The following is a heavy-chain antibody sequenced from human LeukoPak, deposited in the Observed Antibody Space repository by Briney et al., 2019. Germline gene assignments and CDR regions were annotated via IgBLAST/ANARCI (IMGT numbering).Heavy chain of an antibody. V-gene: IGHV3-48*01. J-gene: IGHJ3*01. CDR1: GFTFSSYS. CDR2: ISSSSSTI. CDR3: ARDRWELLAFDV. Sequence: PGGSLRLSCAASGFTFSSYSMNWVRQAPGKGLEWVSYISSSSSTIYYADSVKGRFTISRDNAKNSLYLQMNGLRAEDTAVYYCARDRWELLAFDVWGQGTMVTVSS. D-gene: IGHD1-26*01.